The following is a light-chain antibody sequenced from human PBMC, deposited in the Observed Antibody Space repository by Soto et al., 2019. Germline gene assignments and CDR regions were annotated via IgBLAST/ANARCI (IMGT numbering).Light chain of an antibody. Sequence: DIQMTQSPTTLSASVGDRVTITCRASQSIGSWLAWYQQKPGKAPKLLIYKESSLESGVPSRFSGSGSGTELTLTISSLQPDDFATYYCQQYNSYSWTFGQGNKVEIK. V-gene: IGKV1-5*03. CDR2: KES. CDR1: QSIGSW. J-gene: IGKJ1*01. CDR3: QQYNSYSWT.